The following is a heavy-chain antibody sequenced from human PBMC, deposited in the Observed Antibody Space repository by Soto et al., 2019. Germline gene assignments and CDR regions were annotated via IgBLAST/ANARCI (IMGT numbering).Heavy chain of an antibody. Sequence: GASVKVSCKASGYTATGYDIHWVRQATGQGLEWMGWMNPNTGNTANAQKFQGRVTITRDTSVSTAYMELSSLRSEDTAVYYCARSIVVVTALDYWGQGTLVTVSS. CDR3: ARSIVVVTALDY. CDR1: GYTATGYD. CDR2: MNPNTGNT. V-gene: IGHV1-8*01. J-gene: IGHJ4*02. D-gene: IGHD2-21*02.